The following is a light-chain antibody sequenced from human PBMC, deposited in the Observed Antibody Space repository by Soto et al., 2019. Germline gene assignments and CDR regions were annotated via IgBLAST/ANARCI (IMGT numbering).Light chain of an antibody. CDR1: SSNIGSDY. CDR2: ENY. Sequence: QSVLTQPPSVSAAPGQKVTISCSGSSSNIGSDYVSWYQQLPGAAPKLLIHENYKRASGIPDRFSGSKSGTSATLGITGLQTGEEADYYCAAWDKSLTGGVFGGGTKLTVL. CDR3: AAWDKSLTGGV. J-gene: IGLJ2*01. V-gene: IGLV1-51*02.